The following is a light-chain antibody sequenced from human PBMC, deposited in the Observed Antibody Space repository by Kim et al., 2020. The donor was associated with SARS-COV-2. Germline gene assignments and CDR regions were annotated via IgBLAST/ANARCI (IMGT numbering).Light chain of an antibody. CDR1: SSDVGSYNL. J-gene: IGLJ1*01. V-gene: IGLV2-23*02. CDR2: EVT. Sequence: GQSITISCTGTSSDVGSYNLVSWYQQYPGKAPKLMIYEVTKRPSGVSNGFSGSKSGNTASLTISGLQAEDEADYYCCSYAGTGTYVFGSGTKVTVL. CDR3: CSYAGTGTYV.